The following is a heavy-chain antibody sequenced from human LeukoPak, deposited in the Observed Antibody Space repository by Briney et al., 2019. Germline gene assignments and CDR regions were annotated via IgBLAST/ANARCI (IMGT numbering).Heavy chain of an antibody. V-gene: IGHV3-21*01. CDR3: ARVGSTGAFDI. D-gene: IGHD2-2*01. Sequence: GGSLRLSCAASGFTFSSYSMNWVRQAPGKGLEWVSSISSSSSYIYYADSVKGRFTISRDNAKNSLYLQMNSLRAEDTAVYYCARVGSTGAFDIWGRGTMVTVSS. CDR2: ISSSSSYI. CDR1: GFTFSSYS. J-gene: IGHJ3*02.